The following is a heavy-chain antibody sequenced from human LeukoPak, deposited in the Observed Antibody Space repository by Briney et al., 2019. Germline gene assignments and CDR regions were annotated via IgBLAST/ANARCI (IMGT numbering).Heavy chain of an antibody. CDR1: GYRFGAFW. Sequence: GESLKISCKTSGYRFGAFWIAWVRQRPGKGLEWIGIIYPTDSDTTYSPSFQGQVIISVDKSSDTTFLQWTSLTASDTAIYYCARADNSGHFDYYFDFWGQGTLVTVSS. CDR2: IYPTDSDT. CDR3: ARADNSGHFDYYFDF. V-gene: IGHV5-51*01. J-gene: IGHJ4*02. D-gene: IGHD3-22*01.